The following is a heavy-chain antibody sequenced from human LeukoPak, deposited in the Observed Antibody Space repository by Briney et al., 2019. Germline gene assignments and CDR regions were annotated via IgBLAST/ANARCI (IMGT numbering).Heavy chain of an antibody. J-gene: IGHJ5*02. V-gene: IGHV1-18*01. CDR3: ARGQSAYSSGRNWFDP. CDR1: GYTFTSYG. CDR2: ISAYNGNT. D-gene: IGHD6-19*01. Sequence: GASVKVSCKASGYTFTSYGISWVRQAPGQGLEWMGWISAYNGNTNYAQKLQGRVTMTTDTSTSTAYMGLRSLRSDDTAVYYCARGQSAYSSGRNWFDPWGQGTLATVSS.